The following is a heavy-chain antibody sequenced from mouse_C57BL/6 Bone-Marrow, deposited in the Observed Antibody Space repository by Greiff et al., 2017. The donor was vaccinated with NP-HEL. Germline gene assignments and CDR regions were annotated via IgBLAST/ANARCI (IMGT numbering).Heavy chain of an antibody. Sequence: VHVKQSVAELVRPGASVKLSCKASGFNFTNSYMHWVKQRPEQGLEWIGRIDPANGNTKYAPKFQGKATITADPSSNTAYLQLSSLTSEDTAIYFCANDSMFAYWGQGTLVTVSA. CDR3: ANDSMFAY. CDR1: GFNFTNSY. J-gene: IGHJ3*01. V-gene: IGHV14-3*01. D-gene: IGHD1-1*01. CDR2: IDPANGNT.